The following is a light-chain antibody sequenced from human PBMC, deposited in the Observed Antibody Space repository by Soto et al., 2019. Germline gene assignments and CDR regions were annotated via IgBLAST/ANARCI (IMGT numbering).Light chain of an antibody. Sequence: QYTRTQAPSASVSPGQSVTISRTGTSSDVGANNDYVSCYQQHPGKVPKLMIYEVSKRPPGVPDRFSGSKSGNTASLTVPGLQADDEADYYCSSYAGSDNFVFGTGTKVTVL. V-gene: IGLV2-8*01. CDR3: SSYAGSDNFV. J-gene: IGLJ1*01. CDR2: EVS. CDR1: SSDVGANNDY.